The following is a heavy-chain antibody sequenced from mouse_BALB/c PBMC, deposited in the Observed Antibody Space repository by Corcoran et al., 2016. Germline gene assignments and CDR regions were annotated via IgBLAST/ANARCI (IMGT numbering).Heavy chain of an antibody. D-gene: IGHD1-1*01. CDR3: ARRNYYYGSSYSYAMDY. Sequence: QIQLVQSGPELKKPGETVKISCKASGYTFTNYGMNWVKQAPGKGLKWMGWINTYTGEPTYADDFKGRFSFSLETSASTAYLQINNLKNEDTATYFCARRNYYYGSSYSYAMDYWGQGTSVTVSS. CDR2: INTYTGEP. J-gene: IGHJ4*01. V-gene: IGHV9-3-1*01. CDR1: GYTFTNYG.